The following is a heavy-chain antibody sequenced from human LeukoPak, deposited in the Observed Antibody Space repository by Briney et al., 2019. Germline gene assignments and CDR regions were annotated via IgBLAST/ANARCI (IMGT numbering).Heavy chain of an antibody. D-gene: IGHD4-23*01. V-gene: IGHV1-2*02. J-gene: IGHJ2*01. CDR3: ARHPGKVTNDWYFDL. CDR1: GYTFTGYY. CDR2: INPNSGGT. Sequence: ASVKAHCMASGYTFTGYYMHGERQAPGQGLEWMGWINPNSGGTNYAQKFQGRVTMTRDTSISTAYMELSRLRSDDTAVYYCARHPGKVTNDWYFDLWGRGTLVTVSS.